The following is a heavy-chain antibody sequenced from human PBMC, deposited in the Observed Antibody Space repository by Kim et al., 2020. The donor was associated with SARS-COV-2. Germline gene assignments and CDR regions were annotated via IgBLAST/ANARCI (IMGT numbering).Heavy chain of an antibody. Sequence: GASLKISCKGSGYSFTSYWISWVRQMPGKGLEWMGRIDPSDSYTNYSPSFQGHVTISADKSISTAYLQCSSLKASDTAMYYCARLGSGAYYDSSGYYWGAFDIWGQGTMVTVSS. CDR3: ARLGSGAYYDSSGYYWGAFDI. CDR1: GYSFTSYW. D-gene: IGHD3-22*01. V-gene: IGHV5-10-1*01. J-gene: IGHJ3*02. CDR2: IDPSDSYT.